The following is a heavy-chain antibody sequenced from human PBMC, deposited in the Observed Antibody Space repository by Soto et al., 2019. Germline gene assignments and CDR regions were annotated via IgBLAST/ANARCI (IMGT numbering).Heavy chain of an antibody. CDR3: ARVATTVTHLDY. CDR1: GGTFSSYA. Sequence: SVKVSCKASGGTFSSYAISWVRRAPGQGLEWMGGIIPIFGTANYAQKFQGRVTITADESTSTAYMELSSLRSEDTAVYYCARVATTVTHLDYWGQGTLVTVSS. CDR2: IIPIFGTA. D-gene: IGHD4-17*01. J-gene: IGHJ4*02. V-gene: IGHV1-69*13.